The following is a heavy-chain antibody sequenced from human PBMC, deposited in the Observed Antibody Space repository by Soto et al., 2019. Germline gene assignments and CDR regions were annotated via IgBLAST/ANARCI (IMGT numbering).Heavy chain of an antibody. J-gene: IGHJ6*02. CDR1: GFTFSSYA. CDR3: ARDSRVYGMDV. D-gene: IGHD2-2*01. V-gene: IGHV3-30-3*01. CDR2: ISYDGSNK. Sequence: GGSLRLSCAASGFTFSSYAMHWVRQAPGKGLEWVAVISYDGSNKYYADSVKGRFTISRDNSKNTLYLQMNSLRAEDTAVYYCARDSRVYGMDVWGQGTTVTVSS.